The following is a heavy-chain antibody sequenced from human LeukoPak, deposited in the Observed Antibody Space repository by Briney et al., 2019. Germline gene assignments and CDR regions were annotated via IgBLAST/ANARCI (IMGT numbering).Heavy chain of an antibody. J-gene: IGHJ4*02. CDR3: AKVLMDYGDYFDY. D-gene: IGHD4-17*01. CDR2: IQSDGNNK. V-gene: IGHV3-30*02. Sequence: GGSLRLSCAASGFTFSNYGIYWVRQAPGKGLEWVAFIQSDGNNKYYADSVKGRFSISRDNSKNTLYLQMNSLRTEDTAVHYRAKVLMDYGDYFDYWGQGTLVTVSS. CDR1: GFTFSNYG.